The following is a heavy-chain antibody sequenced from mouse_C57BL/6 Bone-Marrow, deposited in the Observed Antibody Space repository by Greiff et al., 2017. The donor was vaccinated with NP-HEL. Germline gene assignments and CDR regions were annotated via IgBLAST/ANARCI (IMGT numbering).Heavy chain of an antibody. Sequence: EVQLKESGAELVRPGASVKLSCTASGFNIKDDYMHWVKQRPEQGLEWIGWIDPENGDTEYASKVQGKATITADTSSNTAYLQLSSLTSEDTAVYYCTVAYYFDYWGQGTTLTVSS. J-gene: IGHJ2*01. V-gene: IGHV14-4*01. CDR1: GFNIKDDY. CDR3: TVAYYFDY. CDR2: IDPENGDT.